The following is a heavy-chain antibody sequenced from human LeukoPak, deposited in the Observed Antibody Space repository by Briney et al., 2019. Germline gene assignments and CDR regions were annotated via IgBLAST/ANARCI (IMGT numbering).Heavy chain of an antibody. CDR2: ISAYNGNT. J-gene: IGHJ4*02. V-gene: IGHV1-18*01. CDR1: GYTFTSYG. Sequence: ASVKVSCKASGYTFTSYGISWVRRAPGQGLEWMGWISAYNGNTNYAQKLQGRVTMTTDTSTSTAYMELRSLRSDDTAVYYCARTVFGVVIPDNLDYWGQGTLVTVSS. CDR3: ARTVFGVVIPDNLDY. D-gene: IGHD3-3*01.